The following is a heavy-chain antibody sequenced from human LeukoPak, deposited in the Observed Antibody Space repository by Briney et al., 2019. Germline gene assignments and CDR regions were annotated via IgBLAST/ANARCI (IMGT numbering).Heavy chain of an antibody. CDR3: ARGGISGGGALDI. J-gene: IGHJ3*02. D-gene: IGHD3-16*01. Sequence: PGGSLRLSCAASGFTFSSYGVHWVRQAPGKGPEWVAFMRYDGSNKYYADSVKGRFTISRDNSKNTLYLQMNSLRAEDTAVYYCARGGISGGGALDIWGQGTTVTVSS. V-gene: IGHV3-30*02. CDR2: MRYDGSNK. CDR1: GFTFSSYG.